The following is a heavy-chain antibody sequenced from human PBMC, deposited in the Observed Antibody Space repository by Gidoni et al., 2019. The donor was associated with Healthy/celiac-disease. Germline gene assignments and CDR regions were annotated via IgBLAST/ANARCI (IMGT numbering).Heavy chain of an antibody. CDR3: TTPNYYDYIWGEGNFDY. Sequence: EVQLVESGGGLVKPGGSLRLSCAASGFTFSNAWMSWGRQAPGKGLEWVGRTKSKTDGGTTDYAAPVKGRFTISRDDSKNTLYLQMNSLKTEDTAVYYCTTPNYYDYIWGEGNFDYWGQGTLVTVSS. D-gene: IGHD3-16*01. CDR2: TKSKTDGGTT. CDR1: GFTFSNAW. J-gene: IGHJ4*02. V-gene: IGHV3-15*01.